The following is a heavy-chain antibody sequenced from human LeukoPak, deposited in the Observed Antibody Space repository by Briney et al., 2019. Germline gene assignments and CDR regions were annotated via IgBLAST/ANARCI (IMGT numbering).Heavy chain of an antibody. CDR2: IFSGGST. V-gene: IGHV3-53*01. Sequence: GGSLRLSCAASGFTVSSNYMSWVRQAPGKGLEWVSVIFSGGSTYYADSVKGRFTISRDNSKNTLYLQMNSLRAEDTAVYYCAREDSAAGGYYFDYWGQGTLVTVSS. CDR3: AREDSAAGGYYFDY. J-gene: IGHJ4*02. CDR1: GFTVSSNY. D-gene: IGHD6-13*01.